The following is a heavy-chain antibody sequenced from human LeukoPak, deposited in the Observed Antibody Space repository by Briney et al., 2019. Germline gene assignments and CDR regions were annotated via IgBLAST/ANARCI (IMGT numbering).Heavy chain of an antibody. CDR1: GYTFTSYD. V-gene: IGHV1-8*01. CDR3: ARGPYCSSTSCYYTKYYHYYMDV. CDR2: MNPNSGNT. Sequence: GASVKVSCKASGYTFTSYDINWVRQATGQGLEWMGWMNPNSGNTGYAQKFQGRVTMTRNTSISTAYMELSSLRSGDTAVHYCARGPYCSSTSCYYTKYYHYYMDVWGKGTTVTVSS. J-gene: IGHJ6*03. D-gene: IGHD2-2*01.